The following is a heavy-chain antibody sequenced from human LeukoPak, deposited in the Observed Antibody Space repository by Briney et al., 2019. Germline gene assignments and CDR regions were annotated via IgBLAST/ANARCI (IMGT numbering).Heavy chain of an antibody. D-gene: IGHD3-10*01. CDR2: INPKSGGT. CDR1: GYTFTSYY. CDR3: ARVFGSGGPYHGMDV. J-gene: IGHJ6*02. V-gene: IGHV1-2*04. Sequence: GASVKVSCKASGYTFTSYYMHWVRQAPGQGLEWMGWINPKSGGTNYAQKFEGWVTMTSDTSINTAYMDLSRLRSDDTAVYYCARVFGSGGPYHGMDVWGQGTTVTVSS.